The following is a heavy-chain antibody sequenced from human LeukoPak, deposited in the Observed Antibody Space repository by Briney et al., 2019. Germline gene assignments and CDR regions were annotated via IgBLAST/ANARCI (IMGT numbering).Heavy chain of an antibody. J-gene: IGHJ6*03. CDR2: MNPNSGNT. Sequence: ASVKVSCKASGYTFTSYDINWVRQATGQGLEWMGWMNPNSGNTGYAQKFQGRVTMTRNTSISTAYMELSSLRSEDTAVYYCARGLRRTIFGVVIKSYYYYYMDVWGKGTTVTVSS. CDR3: ARGLRRTIFGVVIKSYYYYYMDV. CDR1: GYTFTSYD. D-gene: IGHD3-3*01. V-gene: IGHV1-8*01.